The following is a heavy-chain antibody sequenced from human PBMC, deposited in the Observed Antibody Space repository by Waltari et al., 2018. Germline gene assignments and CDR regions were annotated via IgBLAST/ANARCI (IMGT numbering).Heavy chain of an antibody. CDR3: ARGVGLNH. Sequence: QLQLQESGSGLVKPSQTLSLTCAVSGDSISGIGYSWSWIRQPPGKSLAGIGHIYRGGNTYYHPSLRCRVTMSLETSKNQFSLILRSVTAADTAVYYCARGVGLNHWGQGILVTVSS. V-gene: IGHV4-30-2*01. J-gene: IGHJ4*02. CDR1: GDSISGIGYS. CDR2: IYRGGNT. D-gene: IGHD1-26*01.